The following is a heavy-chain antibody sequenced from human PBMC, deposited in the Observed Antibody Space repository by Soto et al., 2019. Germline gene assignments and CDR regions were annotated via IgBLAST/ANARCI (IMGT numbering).Heavy chain of an antibody. CDR3: VRDGHCIPTSCEGNWFDP. V-gene: IGHV3-74*01. CDR1: GFTVSTYW. D-gene: IGHD2-2*01. J-gene: IGHJ5*02. Sequence: EVQLVESGGGLVQPGGSLRRSCAASGFTVSTYWMHWIRQVPGKGLEWVSRINSDASHTYYADSVKGRFTISRDNAKKTLHLEMNRLIAEDTAVYYCVRDGHCIPTSCEGNWFDPWGKGTMVTVSS. CDR2: INSDASHT.